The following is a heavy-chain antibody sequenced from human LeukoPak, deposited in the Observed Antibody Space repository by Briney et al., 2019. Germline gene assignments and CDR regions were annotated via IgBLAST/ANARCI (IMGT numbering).Heavy chain of an antibody. CDR3: ARGGSGWYSIYWFDP. CDR2: GYYRSKWDN. V-gene: IGHV6-1*01. Sequence: SQSLSLTCAISGVSVSSNGVAWIWIGPSPSRGLEWLVSGYYRSKWDNDYEVSVKRRIATNPDTSKNQFSLQLNSVTPEDTAVYYCARGGSGWYSIYWFDPWGQGTLVTVSS. CDR1: GVSVSSNGVA. J-gene: IGHJ5*02. D-gene: IGHD6-19*01.